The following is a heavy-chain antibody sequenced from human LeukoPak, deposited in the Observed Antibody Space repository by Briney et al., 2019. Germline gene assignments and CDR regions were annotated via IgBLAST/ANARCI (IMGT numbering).Heavy chain of an antibody. D-gene: IGHD4-23*01. CDR2: IKPDGSEK. J-gene: IGHJ4*02. Sequence: PGGSLRRSCAASGFTSSTYWMSWVRQAPGKGLEWVANIKPDGSEKQYVDSVRGRFTISRDNARNSLYLQMNSLGAEDTAVYYCAKDHYGGGLWGQGALVTVSS. V-gene: IGHV3-7*04. CDR1: GFTSSTYW. CDR3: AKDHYGGGL.